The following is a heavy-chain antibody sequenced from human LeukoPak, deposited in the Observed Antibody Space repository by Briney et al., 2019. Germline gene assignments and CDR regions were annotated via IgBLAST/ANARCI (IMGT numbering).Heavy chain of an antibody. CDR3: AREVGEGGNFDY. J-gene: IGHJ4*02. V-gene: IGHV1-3*01. CDR1: GYTFTSYA. CDR2: INAGNGNT. D-gene: IGHD3-16*01. Sequence: ASVKVSCKASGYTFTSYAMHWVRQAPGQRLEWMGWINAGNGNTKYSQEFQGRVTITRDTSASTAYMELSSLRSEDTAVYYCAREVGEGGNFDYWGQGTLVTVSS.